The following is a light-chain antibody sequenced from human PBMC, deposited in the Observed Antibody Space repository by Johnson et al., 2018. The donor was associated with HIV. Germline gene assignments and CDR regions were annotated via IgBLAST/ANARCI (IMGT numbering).Light chain of an antibody. J-gene: IGLJ1*01. V-gene: IGLV1-51*02. Sequence: QSVLTQPPSVSAAPGQKVTISYSGSSSNIGNNYVSWYQQLPGTAPKLLIYENNKRPSGIPDRFSGSKSGTSATLGITGLQTGDEADYYCATWDSSMTDGGVFGTGTKVTVL. CDR3: ATWDSSMTDGGV. CDR1: SSNIGNNY. CDR2: ENN.